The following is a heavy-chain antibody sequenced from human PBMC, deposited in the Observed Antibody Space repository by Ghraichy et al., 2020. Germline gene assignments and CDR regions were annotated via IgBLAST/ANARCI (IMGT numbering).Heavy chain of an antibody. J-gene: IGHJ4*02. CDR3: AGGTGAFDS. D-gene: IGHD7-27*01. CDR1: GNSVSSNSAA. Sequence: SQTLSLTCRIFGNSVSSNSAAWSWIRQSPSRGLEWLGRTYYRSNWFYDYTVSVKSRMTISPDTSKNQFSQQLNSVTPEDSAVYYCAGGTGAFDSWGQGTLVTVSS. CDR2: TYYRSNWFY. V-gene: IGHV6-1*01.